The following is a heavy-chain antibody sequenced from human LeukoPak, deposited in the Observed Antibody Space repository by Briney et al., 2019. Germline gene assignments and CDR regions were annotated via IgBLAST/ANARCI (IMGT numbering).Heavy chain of an antibody. D-gene: IGHD5-12*01. J-gene: IGHJ4*02. Sequence: SETPSLTCTVSGGSTNSSLYYWGWIRQSPGKGLEWIGNIFSLGPTDYNPSLKSRVSPSIDTSKNQFSLKLTSVTAADTAVYYCARAFFSGYYFDSFDYWGQGALVTVSS. CDR1: GGSTNSSLYY. CDR3: ARAFFSGYYFDSFDY. CDR2: IFSLGPT. V-gene: IGHV4-39*07.